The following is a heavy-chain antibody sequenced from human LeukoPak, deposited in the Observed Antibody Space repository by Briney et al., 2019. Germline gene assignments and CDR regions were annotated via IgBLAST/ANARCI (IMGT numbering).Heavy chain of an antibody. J-gene: IGHJ2*01. CDR3: ARAPYDSSAHRYWYFDL. D-gene: IGHD3-22*01. CDR1: GFTFSDYY. Sequence: GALRLSCAASGFTFSDYYMSWIRQAPGKGLEWVSYISSSGSTIYYADSVKGRFTISRDNAKNSLYLQMNSLRAEDTAVYYCARAPYDSSAHRYWYFDLWGRGNLVTVSS. V-gene: IGHV3-11*01. CDR2: ISSSGSTI.